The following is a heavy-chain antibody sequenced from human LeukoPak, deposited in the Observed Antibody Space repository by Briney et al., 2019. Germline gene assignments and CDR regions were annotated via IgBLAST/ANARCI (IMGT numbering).Heavy chain of an antibody. Sequence: SETLSLTCTVSGDSITNNKYYWGWIRQPPGKGLEWIGILYYTGSTDFSPSLKSRLTISVDTSKNQFSLDLISVTAADTAVYYCVGNNYNWNHYWGQGTLVTVSS. J-gene: IGHJ4*02. CDR2: LYYTGST. V-gene: IGHV4-39*01. CDR3: VGNNYNWNHY. CDR1: GDSITNNKYY. D-gene: IGHD1-1*01.